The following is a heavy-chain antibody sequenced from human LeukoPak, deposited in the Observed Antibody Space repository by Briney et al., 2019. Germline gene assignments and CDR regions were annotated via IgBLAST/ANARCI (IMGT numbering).Heavy chain of an antibody. CDR2: IYPGDSDT. CDR1: GYSFTSYW. Sequence: GESLKISCKGSGYSFTSYWIGWVRQMPGKGLEWMGIIYPGDSDTRYSPSFQGQVTISADKSISTAYLQWSSLKASDTAMYYCARRSSSITMVRGVLYYYYGMDVWGQGTTVTVSS. D-gene: IGHD3-10*01. J-gene: IGHJ6*02. CDR3: ARRSSSITMVRGVLYYYYGMDV. V-gene: IGHV5-51*01.